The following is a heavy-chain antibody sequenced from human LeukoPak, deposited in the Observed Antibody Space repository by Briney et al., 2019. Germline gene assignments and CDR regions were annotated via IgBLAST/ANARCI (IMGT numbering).Heavy chain of an antibody. CDR3: ARVPTPYCSGGSCYSAHDAFDI. Sequence: SETLSLTCTVSGGSISSSSYYWGWIRQPPGKGLEWIESIYYSGSTYYNPSLKSRVTISVDTSKNQFSLKLSSVTAADTAVYYCARVPTPYCSGGSCYSAHDAFDIWGQGTMVTVSS. D-gene: IGHD2-15*01. V-gene: IGHV4-39*07. CDR2: IYYSGST. CDR1: GGSISSSSYY. J-gene: IGHJ3*02.